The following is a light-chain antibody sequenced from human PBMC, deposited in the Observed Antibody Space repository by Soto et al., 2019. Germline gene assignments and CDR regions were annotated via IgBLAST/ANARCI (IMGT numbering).Light chain of an antibody. CDR1: QSISSS. Sequence: EIQMTQSPATLSLSLGDRVTLTCRASQSISSSLAWYQQKPGKAPKLLIYKASTVKSGVPSRFSGSGSGTEFTLTISSLQPDDFATYYCQHSNSYSDAFGQGTKVDI. CDR3: QHSNSYSDA. CDR2: KAS. V-gene: IGKV1-5*03. J-gene: IGKJ1*01.